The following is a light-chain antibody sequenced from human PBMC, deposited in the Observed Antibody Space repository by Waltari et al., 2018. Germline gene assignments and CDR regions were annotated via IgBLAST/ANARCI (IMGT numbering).Light chain of an antibody. CDR1: QDISNY. CDR3: QQYDNLPPSLT. Sequence: DIQMPQSPSSLSASVGDRVTITCQASQDISNYLNLHQQKPGKAPKLLIYDASNLEKGVPSRFSGSGSGTDFTFTISSLQPEDIATYYCQQYDNLPPSLTFGGGTKVEIK. V-gene: IGKV1-33*01. J-gene: IGKJ4*01. CDR2: DAS.